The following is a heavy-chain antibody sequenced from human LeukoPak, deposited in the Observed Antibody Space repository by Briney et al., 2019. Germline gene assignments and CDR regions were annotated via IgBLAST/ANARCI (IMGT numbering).Heavy chain of an antibody. J-gene: IGHJ4*02. D-gene: IGHD5-12*01. V-gene: IGHV3-30-3*01. CDR1: GFTFSSYA. CDR2: ISYDGSNK. Sequence: GRSLRLSCAASGFTFSSYAMHWVRQAPGKGLEWVAVISYDGSNKYYADSVKGRFTISRDNSKNTLYLQMNSLRAGDTAVYYCASCGYVLFDYWGQGTLVTVSS. CDR3: ASCGYVLFDY.